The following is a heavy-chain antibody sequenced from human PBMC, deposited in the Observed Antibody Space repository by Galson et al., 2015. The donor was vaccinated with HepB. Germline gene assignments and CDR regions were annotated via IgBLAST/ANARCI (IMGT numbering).Heavy chain of an antibody. CDR3: AKAQDFRRFDP. V-gene: IGHV3-23*01. J-gene: IGHJ5*02. CDR2: ISASGGST. Sequence: SLRLSCAASGFTFSNYAMSWVRQAPGMGLEWVSTISASGGSTYYADSVKGRFTISRDNSKITLYLQMNSLRAEDTAVYYCAKAQDFRRFDPWGQGTLVTVSS. D-gene: IGHD2/OR15-2a*01. CDR1: GFTFSNYA.